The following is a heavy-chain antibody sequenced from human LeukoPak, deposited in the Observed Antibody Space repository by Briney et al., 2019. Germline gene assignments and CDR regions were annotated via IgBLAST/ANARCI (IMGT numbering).Heavy chain of an antibody. Sequence: PGRSLRLPCAASGFTFDDYAMHWVRHAPGKGLEWVSGISWNSGSIGYADSVKGRFTISRDNAKNSLYLQMNSLRAEDTALYYCAKGLDWNEYFDYWGQGTLVTVSS. CDR1: GFTFDDYA. CDR2: ISWNSGSI. CDR3: AKGLDWNEYFDY. J-gene: IGHJ4*02. D-gene: IGHD1-1*01. V-gene: IGHV3-9*01.